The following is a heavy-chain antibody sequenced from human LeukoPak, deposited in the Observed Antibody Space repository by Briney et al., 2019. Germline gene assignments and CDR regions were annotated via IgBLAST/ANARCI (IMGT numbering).Heavy chain of an antibody. D-gene: IGHD1-26*01. CDR2: ISSSSSYI. CDR3: ARAPRVGATRFDY. CDR1: GFTFSSYS. V-gene: IGHV3-21*01. Sequence: GGSLRLSCAASGFTFSSYSMNWVRQAPGKGLEWVSSISSSSSYIYYADSVKGRFTISRDNAKNSLYLQMNSLRAEDTAVYYCARAPRVGATRFDYWGQGTLVTVSS. J-gene: IGHJ4*02.